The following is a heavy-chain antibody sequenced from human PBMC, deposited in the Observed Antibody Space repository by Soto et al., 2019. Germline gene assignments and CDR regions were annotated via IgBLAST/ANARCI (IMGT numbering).Heavy chain of an antibody. CDR1: GYSISSGSY. D-gene: IGHD6-19*01. Sequence: LSLTCTVSGYSISSGSYWGWIRQPPGKGPEWIASIYHGGTTFYNPSLKSRITISVDTSHNQFSLNLRSVTAADTAVYYCARAHVMVVAGSPFDYWGHGTLVTVSS. J-gene: IGHJ4*01. CDR3: ARAHVMVVAGSPFDY. CDR2: IYHGGTT. V-gene: IGHV4-38-2*02.